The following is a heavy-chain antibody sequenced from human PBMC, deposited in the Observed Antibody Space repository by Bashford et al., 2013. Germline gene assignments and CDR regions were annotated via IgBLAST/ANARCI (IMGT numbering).Heavy chain of an antibody. D-gene: IGHD5-18*01. CDR2: IIPIFGTA. Sequence: WVRQAPGQGLEWMGGIIPIFGTANYAQKFQGRVTITADESTSTAYMELSSLRSEDTAVYYCARDSVDTAMVTSDYFDYWGQGTLVTVSS. J-gene: IGHJ4*02. CDR3: ARDSVDTAMVTSDYFDY. V-gene: IGHV1-69*01.